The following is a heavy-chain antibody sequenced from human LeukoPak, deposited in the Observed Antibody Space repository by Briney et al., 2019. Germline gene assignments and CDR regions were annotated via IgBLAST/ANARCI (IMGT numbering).Heavy chain of an antibody. Sequence: SETLSLTCTVSGGSISSSSYYWGWIRQPPGKGLEWIGSIYYSGSTYYNPSLKSRVTISVDTSKNQFSLKLSSVTAADTAVYYCARRRTPVAGTRRGFDYWGQGTLVTVSS. D-gene: IGHD6-19*01. CDR1: GGSISSSSYY. CDR2: IYYSGST. CDR3: ARRRTPVAGTRRGFDY. J-gene: IGHJ4*02. V-gene: IGHV4-39*01.